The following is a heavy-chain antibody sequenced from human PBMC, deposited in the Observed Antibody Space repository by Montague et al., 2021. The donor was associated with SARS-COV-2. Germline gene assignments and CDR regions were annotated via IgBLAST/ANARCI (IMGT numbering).Heavy chain of an antibody. CDR2: INHSGST. D-gene: IGHD6-13*01. V-gene: IGHV4-34*01. Sequence: TLSLTCAVYGGSFSGYYWSWIRQPPGKGLEWIGEINHSGSTNYNPSLKSRVTISVDTSKNQFSLKLSSVTAADTAVYYCARAGYSSSWYGARNWFDPWGQGTLVTVSS. CDR3: ARAGYSSSWYGARNWFDP. CDR1: GGSFSGYY. J-gene: IGHJ5*02.